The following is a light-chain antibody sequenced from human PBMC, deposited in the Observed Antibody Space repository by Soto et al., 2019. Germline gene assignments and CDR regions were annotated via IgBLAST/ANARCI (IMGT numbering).Light chain of an antibody. CDR2: WAS. CDR3: QQYYSTPIT. CDR1: QSFLYGSNNKNS. Sequence: DIVMTQSPDSLAVSLGERATINCKSSQSFLYGSNNKNSLAWYQQKPGQPPKLLICWASTREFGVPDRFSGRGSGTHFTLTISSLQAEDVAVYYCQQYYSTPITFGQGTRLEI. J-gene: IGKJ5*01. V-gene: IGKV4-1*01.